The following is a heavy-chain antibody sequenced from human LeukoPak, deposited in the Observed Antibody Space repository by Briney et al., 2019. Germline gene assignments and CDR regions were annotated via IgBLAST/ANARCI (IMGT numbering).Heavy chain of an antibody. CDR1: GFTVSSNY. D-gene: IGHD2-2*01. J-gene: IGHJ3*02. Sequence: GGSLRLSCAASGFTVSSNYMSWVRQAPGKGLEWVSVIYSGGSTYYGDSVKGRFTISRDNSKNTLYLQMNSLRAEDTAVYYCAREGCSSTSCYDLVAFDIWGQGTMVTVSS. CDR3: AREGCSSTSCYDLVAFDI. CDR2: IYSGGST. V-gene: IGHV3-66*02.